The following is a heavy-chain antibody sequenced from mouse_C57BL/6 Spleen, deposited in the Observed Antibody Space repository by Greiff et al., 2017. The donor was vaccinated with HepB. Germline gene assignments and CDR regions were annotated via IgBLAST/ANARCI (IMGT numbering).Heavy chain of an antibody. D-gene: IGHD3-1*01. CDR1: GFTFSSYA. V-gene: IGHV5-4*03. CDR3: ARGIYLGHFDY. Sequence: DVKLQESGGGLVKPGGSLKLSCAASGFTFSSYAMSWVRQTPEKRLEWVGTISDGGSYTYYPDNVKGRFTISRDNAKNNLYLQMSHLKSEDTAMYYCARGIYLGHFDYWGQGTTLTVSS. J-gene: IGHJ2*01. CDR2: ISDGGSYT.